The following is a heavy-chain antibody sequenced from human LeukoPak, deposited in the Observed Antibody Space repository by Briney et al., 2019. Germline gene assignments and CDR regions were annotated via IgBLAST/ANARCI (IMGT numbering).Heavy chain of an antibody. CDR2: IYYSGTT. Sequence: SETLSLTCTVSGGSISSSHYYWGWIRQTPGKRLEWIGTIYYSGTTYYNPSLESRATISEDTSKNQFSLTLRSVTAADTAVYYCARQISDYYYYYIDVWGKGTTVTVSS. J-gene: IGHJ6*03. V-gene: IGHV4-39*01. D-gene: IGHD3-10*01. CDR1: GGSISSSHYY. CDR3: ARQISDYYYYYIDV.